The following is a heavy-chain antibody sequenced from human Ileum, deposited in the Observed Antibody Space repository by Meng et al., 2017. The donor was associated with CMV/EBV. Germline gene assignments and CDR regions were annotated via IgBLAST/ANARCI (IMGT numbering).Heavy chain of an antibody. D-gene: IGHD5-24*01. Sequence: QVQLKEPGPGVVKPSETLFLTCTVSGGSISTYYWNWIRQPAGRELEWIGRVYNRDRTTYNPSLKSRVTMSVDTSKNQFSLTLYSVTAADTAVYFCARDREHTYGYTFEYWGQGALVTVSS. V-gene: IGHV4-4*07. CDR2: VYNRDRT. CDR3: ARDREHTYGYTFEY. J-gene: IGHJ4*02. CDR1: GGSISTYY.